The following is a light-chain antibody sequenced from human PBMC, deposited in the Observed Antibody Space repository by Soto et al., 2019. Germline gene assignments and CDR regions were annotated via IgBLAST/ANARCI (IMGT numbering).Light chain of an antibody. CDR3: QQSYMDPIT. Sequence: DIQMTQSPSSLSASVGHRVTLTCRASQSISTYLNWYQKKPGKAPNLLIYDASRLQSGVPSRFSGSGGGTDFTLSISSVQPEDFATYFCQQSYMDPITFGQGTKVDIK. J-gene: IGKJ1*01. CDR1: QSISTY. V-gene: IGKV1-39*01. CDR2: DAS.